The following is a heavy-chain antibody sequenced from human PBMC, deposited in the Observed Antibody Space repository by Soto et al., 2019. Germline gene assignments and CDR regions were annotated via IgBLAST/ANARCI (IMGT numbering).Heavy chain of an antibody. CDR1: GFTFSSYA. V-gene: IGHV3-23*01. J-gene: IGHJ6*02. CDR3: AKTRINGGSGWNQGTNNYYYYYGMDV. Sequence: GGSLRLSCAASGFTFSSYAMSWVRQAPGKGLEWVSAISGSGGSTYYADSVKGRFTISRDNSKNTLYLQMNSLRAEETAVYYCAKTRINGGSGWNQGTNNYYYYYGMDVWGQGTTVTVSS. CDR2: ISGSGGST. D-gene: IGHD6-19*01.